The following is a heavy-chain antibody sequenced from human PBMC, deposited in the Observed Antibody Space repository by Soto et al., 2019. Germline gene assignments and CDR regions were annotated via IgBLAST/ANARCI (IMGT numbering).Heavy chain of an antibody. Sequence: GESLKISGKTSGYSFTNYWINWVLQMPGKGLEWMGRIDPSDSYANYSPSFQGHVTISADKSISTAYLQWSSLKASDTAMYYCARHRPPKISTDYGMDVWGQGTTVTVSS. V-gene: IGHV5-10-1*01. J-gene: IGHJ6*02. CDR1: GYSFTNYW. CDR3: ARHRPPKISTDYGMDV. CDR2: IDPSDSYA.